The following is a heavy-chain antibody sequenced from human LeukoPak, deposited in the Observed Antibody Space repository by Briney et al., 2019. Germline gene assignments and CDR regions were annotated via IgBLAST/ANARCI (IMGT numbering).Heavy chain of an antibody. V-gene: IGHV3-21*01. Sequence: GGSLRLSCAASGFTFSSYSMNWVRQAPVKGLEWVSSISSSSSYIYYADSVKGRFTISRDNAKNSLYLQMNSLRAEDTAVYYCVKMIVVVVAAGAFDIWGQGTMVTVSS. D-gene: IGHD2-15*01. CDR3: VKMIVVVVAAGAFDI. CDR2: ISSSSSYI. J-gene: IGHJ3*02. CDR1: GFTFSSYS.